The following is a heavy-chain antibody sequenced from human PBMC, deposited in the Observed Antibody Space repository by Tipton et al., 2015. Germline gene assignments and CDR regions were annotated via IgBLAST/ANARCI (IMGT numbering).Heavy chain of an antibody. J-gene: IGHJ6*02. CDR2: ISSSSTYT. D-gene: IGHD6-19*01. CDR1: GFTFSDYY. V-gene: IGHV3-11*05. CDR3: AKDRGGWFEYYYYGMDV. Sequence: SLRLSCAASGFTFSDYYMSWIRQAPGKGLEWVSYISSSSTYTNYADSVKGRFTISRDNSKNTLYLQMNSLRAEDTAVYYCAKDRGGWFEYYYYGMDVWGQGTTVTVSS.